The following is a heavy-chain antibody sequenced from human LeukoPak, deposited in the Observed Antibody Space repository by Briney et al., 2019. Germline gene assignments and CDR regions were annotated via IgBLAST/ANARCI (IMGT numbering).Heavy chain of an antibody. D-gene: IGHD3-9*01. CDR3: ARHRGGYYNHDAFDI. Sequence: GESLKISCKGSGYSFTNYWIGWVRQMPGKGLEWMGIIYPGDSDTRYSPSFQGQVTISADKSISTAYLQWSSLKASDTAMYYCARHRGGYYNHDAFDIWGQGTMVTVSS. CDR1: GYSFTNYW. V-gene: IGHV5-51*01. CDR2: IYPGDSDT. J-gene: IGHJ3*02.